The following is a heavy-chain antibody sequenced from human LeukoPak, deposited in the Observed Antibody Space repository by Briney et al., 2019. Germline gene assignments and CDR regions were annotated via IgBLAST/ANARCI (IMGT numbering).Heavy chain of an antibody. D-gene: IGHD4-23*01. CDR3: ARDPDPLCGGNSPFDY. V-gene: IGHV3-48*02. CDR1: GFTFSSYS. CDR2: ISSSSSTI. Sequence: PGGSLRLSCAASGFTFSSYSMNWVRQAPGQGLEWVSYISSSSSTIYYADSVKGRFTISRDNAKNSLYLQMNSLRDEDTAVYYCARDPDPLCGGNSPFDYWGQGTLVTVSS. J-gene: IGHJ4*02.